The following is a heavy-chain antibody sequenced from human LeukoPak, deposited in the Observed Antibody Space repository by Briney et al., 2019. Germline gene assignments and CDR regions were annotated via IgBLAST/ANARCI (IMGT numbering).Heavy chain of an antibody. CDR3: ARRLYGSGSYHFDY. CDR1: GGSISSSSYY. Sequence: SETLSLTCTVSGGSISSSSYYWGWIRQPPGEGLEWIGRIYYSGSTYYNPSLKSRVTISVDTSKNQFSLKLSSVTAADTAVYYCARRLYGSGSYHFDYWGQGTLVTVSS. V-gene: IGHV4-39*07. J-gene: IGHJ4*02. D-gene: IGHD3-10*01. CDR2: IYYSGST.